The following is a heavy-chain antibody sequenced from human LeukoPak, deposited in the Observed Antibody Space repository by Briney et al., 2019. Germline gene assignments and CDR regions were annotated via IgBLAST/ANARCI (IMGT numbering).Heavy chain of an antibody. CDR1: GFTFSSYG. J-gene: IGHJ4*02. Sequence: GGSLRLSCAASGFTFSSYGMHWVRQAPGKGLEWVAVIWYDGSNKYHADSVKGRFTISRDNAKTSLYLQMNSLRAEDTAVYYCARGRHGDYDYWGQGTLVTVSS. D-gene: IGHD4-17*01. CDR2: IWYDGSNK. V-gene: IGHV3-33*01. CDR3: ARGRHGDYDY.